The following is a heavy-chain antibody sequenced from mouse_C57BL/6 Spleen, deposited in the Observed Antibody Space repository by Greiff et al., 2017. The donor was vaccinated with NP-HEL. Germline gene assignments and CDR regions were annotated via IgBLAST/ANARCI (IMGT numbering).Heavy chain of an antibody. Sequence: QVQLKESGAELVRPGTSVKVSCKASGYAFTNYLIEWVKQRPGQGLEWIGVINPGSGGTNYNEKFKGKATLTADKSSSTAYMQLSSLTSEDSAVYFCARGDWDEAYWGQGTLVTVSA. CDR2: INPGSGGT. CDR1: GYAFTNYL. CDR3: ARGDWDEAY. J-gene: IGHJ3*01. D-gene: IGHD4-1*01. V-gene: IGHV1-54*01.